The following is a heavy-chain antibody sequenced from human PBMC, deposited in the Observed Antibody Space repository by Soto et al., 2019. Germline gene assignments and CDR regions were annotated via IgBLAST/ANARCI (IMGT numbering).Heavy chain of an antibody. D-gene: IGHD5-18*01. CDR1: GYRFTSYW. J-gene: IGHJ4*02. CDR3: ARVRGAWIQLWNFDY. Sequence: PGESLKVSCKGSGYRFTSYWIGWVRQMPGKGLEWMGIIYPGDSDTRYSPSFQGQVTISADKSISTAYLQWSSLKASDTAMYYCARVRGAWIQLWNFDYWGQGTLVTVSP. V-gene: IGHV5-51*01. CDR2: IYPGDSDT.